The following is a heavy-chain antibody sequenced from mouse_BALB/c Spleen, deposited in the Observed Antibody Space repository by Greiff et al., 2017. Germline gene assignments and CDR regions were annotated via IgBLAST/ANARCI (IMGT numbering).Heavy chain of an antibody. CDR3: TRRDYDYYAMDY. D-gene: IGHD1-1*01. J-gene: IGHJ4*01. CDR2: INPSNGGT. V-gene: IGHV1S81*02. CDR1: GYTFTSYY. Sequence: QVQLQQPGAELVKPGASVKLSCKASGYTFTSYYMYWVKQRPGQGLEWIGGINPSNGGTNFNEKFKSKATLTVDKSSSTAYMQLSSLTSEDSAVYYCTRRDYDYYAMDYWGQGTSVTVSS.